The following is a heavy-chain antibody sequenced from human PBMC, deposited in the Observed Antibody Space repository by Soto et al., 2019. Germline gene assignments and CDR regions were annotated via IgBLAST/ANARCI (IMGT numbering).Heavy chain of an antibody. CDR2: ISFDGSKK. Sequence: QVQLVESGGGVVQPGRSLRLSCAASGFIFSSYSMHWVRQAPGKGLEWVAVISFDGSKKYYAESVKGRFTISRDNSKSTLYLQMNSLSPEDTAVYYCARVGTVFGVAPYGMDVWGQGTPVTVSS. J-gene: IGHJ6*02. V-gene: IGHV3-30-3*01. CDR3: ARVGTVFGVAPYGMDV. CDR1: GFIFSSYS. D-gene: IGHD3-3*01.